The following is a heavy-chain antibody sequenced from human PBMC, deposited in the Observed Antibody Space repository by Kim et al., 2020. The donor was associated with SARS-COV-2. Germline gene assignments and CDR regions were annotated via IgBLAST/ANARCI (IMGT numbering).Heavy chain of an antibody. J-gene: IGHJ4*02. D-gene: IGHD1-1*01. Sequence: TNYNPSLKSRVTISVDTSKNQFSLKLSSVTAADTAVYYCARFSWNAPFDYWGQGTLVTVSS. CDR3: ARFSWNAPFDY. V-gene: IGHV4-59*01. CDR2: T.